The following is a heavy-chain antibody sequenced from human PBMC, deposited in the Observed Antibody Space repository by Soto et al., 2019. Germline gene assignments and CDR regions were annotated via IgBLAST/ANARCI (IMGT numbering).Heavy chain of an antibody. Sequence: TLSLTCTVSGGSISSGGYYCSWIRQHPGKGLEWIGHIYHSGTTYYNPSLKSRVTISVDTSKNQISLKLTSVSAADTAGYYCATEYYYSRGYYYIDSWGQGTLFSFSS. CDR2: IYHSGTT. V-gene: IGHV4-31*03. CDR3: ATEYYYSRGYYYIDS. D-gene: IGHD3-22*01. J-gene: IGHJ4*02. CDR1: GGSISSGGYY.